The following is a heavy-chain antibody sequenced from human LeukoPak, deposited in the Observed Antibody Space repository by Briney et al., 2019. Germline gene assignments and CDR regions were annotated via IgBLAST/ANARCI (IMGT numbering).Heavy chain of an antibody. CDR2: INPNSGGT. D-gene: IGHD4-23*01. Sequence: ASVKVSCKASGYTFTGYYMHWVRQAPGQGLEWMGRINPNSGGTNYAQKFQGRVTMTRDTSISTAYMELSRLRSDDTAVYYCARLTPVGIPPDVFDIWGQGTMVTVSS. CDR1: GYTFTGYY. CDR3: ARLTPVGIPPDVFDI. J-gene: IGHJ3*02. V-gene: IGHV1-2*06.